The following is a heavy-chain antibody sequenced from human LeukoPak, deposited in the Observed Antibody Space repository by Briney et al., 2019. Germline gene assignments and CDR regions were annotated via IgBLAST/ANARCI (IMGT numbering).Heavy chain of an antibody. J-gene: IGHJ4*02. D-gene: IGHD1-14*01. Sequence: SETLSLTCAVSGYSISSNYYWSWIRQPPGKGLEWIGSIYHSGSTSYNPSLKSRVTISVDTSKNQFSLKLSSVTAADTAVYYCARGGTFYRRTLLNYFDYWGQGSLVTVSS. V-gene: IGHV4-38-2*01. CDR1: GYSISSNYY. CDR3: ARGGTFYRRTLLNYFDY. CDR2: IYHSGST.